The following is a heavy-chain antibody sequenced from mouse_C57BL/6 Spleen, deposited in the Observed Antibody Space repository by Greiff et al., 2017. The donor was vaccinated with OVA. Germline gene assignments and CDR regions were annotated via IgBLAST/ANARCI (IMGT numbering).Heavy chain of an antibody. V-gene: IGHV1-61*01. D-gene: IGHD1-1*01. J-gene: IGHJ3*01. CDR3: AVYGSSSRFAY. Sequence: VQLQQPGAELVRPGSSVKLSCKASGYTFTSYWMDWVKQRPGQGLEWIGNIYPSDSETHYNQKFKDKATLTVDKSSSTAYMQLSSLTSEDSAVYYCAVYGSSSRFAYWGQGTLVTVSA. CDR1: GYTFTSYW. CDR2: IYPSDSET.